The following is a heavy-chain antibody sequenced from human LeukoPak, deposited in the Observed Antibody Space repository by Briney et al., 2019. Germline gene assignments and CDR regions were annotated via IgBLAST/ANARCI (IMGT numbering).Heavy chain of an antibody. CDR2: INPSGGST. CDR1: GYTFTSYY. CDR3: ARDPGPRRGYNYYYYGMDV. J-gene: IGHJ6*02. D-gene: IGHD2-2*02. V-gene: IGHV1-46*01. Sequence: GASVTVSCKASGYTFTSYYMHWVRQAPGQGLEWMGIINPSGGSTSYAQKFQGRVTMTRDTSTSTVYMELSSLRSEDTAVYYCARDPGPRRGYNYYYYGMDVWGQGTTVTVSS.